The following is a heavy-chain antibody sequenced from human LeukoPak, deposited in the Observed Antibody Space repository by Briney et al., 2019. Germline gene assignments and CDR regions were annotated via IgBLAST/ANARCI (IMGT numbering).Heavy chain of an antibody. CDR1: EFTFSGYT. V-gene: IGHV3-21*05. CDR2: ISPDSTEI. J-gene: IGHJ4*02. Sequence: GGSLRLSCAGAEFTFSGYTMDWVRQAPGKGLEWVSYISPDSTEIYYADSVKGRFTISRDNAKNSLYLQMNSLRAEDTAVYYCASGMRVGPNIWGQGTLVTVSS. D-gene: IGHD1-26*01. CDR3: ASGMRVGPNI.